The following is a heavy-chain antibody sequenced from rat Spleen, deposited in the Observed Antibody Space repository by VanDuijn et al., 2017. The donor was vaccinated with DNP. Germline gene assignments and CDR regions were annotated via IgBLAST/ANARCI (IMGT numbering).Heavy chain of an antibody. CDR3: ASCNWPVP. D-gene: IGHD3-6*01. Sequence: EVQLVESGGGLVQPGRSLKLSCVASGFPFSDYFMAWVRQAPNKGLEWVASISHDGGGTFYGDSVKGRFTISRENAKTTLYLQMNSLRYEDTATYYCASCNWPVPWGQGTSVTVSS. V-gene: IGHV5-22*01. J-gene: IGHJ4*01. CDR1: GFPFSDYF. CDR2: ISHDGGGT.